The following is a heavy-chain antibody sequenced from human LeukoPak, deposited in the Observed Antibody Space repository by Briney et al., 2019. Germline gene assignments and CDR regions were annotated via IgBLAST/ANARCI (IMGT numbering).Heavy chain of an antibody. CDR3: AKDRSYDYVWGSYRGGYFDY. J-gene: IGHJ4*02. Sequence: GGSLRLSCAASGFTFSSYGMHWVRQAPGKGLEWVAFIRYDGSNKYYADSVKGRFTISRDNSKNTLYLQMNSLRAEDTAVYYCAKDRSYDYVWGSYRGGYFDYWGQGTLVTVSS. V-gene: IGHV3-30*02. D-gene: IGHD3-16*02. CDR2: IRYDGSNK. CDR1: GFTFSSYG.